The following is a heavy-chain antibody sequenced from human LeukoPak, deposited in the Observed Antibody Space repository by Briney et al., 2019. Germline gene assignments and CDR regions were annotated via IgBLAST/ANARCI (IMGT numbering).Heavy chain of an antibody. Sequence: GGSLRLSCAASGFTASSNYMSWVRQAPGKGLEWVSVIYSGGSTYYADSVKGRFTISRDNSKNTLYLQMNSLRAEDTAVYYCASTQRGDYFDYWGQGTLVTVSS. V-gene: IGHV3-66*01. CDR2: IYSGGST. CDR1: GFTASSNY. D-gene: IGHD2-15*01. J-gene: IGHJ4*02. CDR3: ASTQRGDYFDY.